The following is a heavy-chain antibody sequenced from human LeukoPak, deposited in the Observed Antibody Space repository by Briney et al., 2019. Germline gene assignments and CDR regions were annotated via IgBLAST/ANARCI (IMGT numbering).Heavy chain of an antibody. CDR3: ARQWELLDYYYYGMDV. D-gene: IGHD1-26*01. CDR1: GSTFSSYG. V-gene: IGHV3-33*01. CDR2: IWYDGSNK. J-gene: IGHJ6*02. Sequence: PGGSLRLSCAASGSTFSSYGMHWVRQAPGKGLEWVAVIWYDGSNKYYADSVKGRFTISRDNSKNTLYLQMNSLRAEDTAVYYCARQWELLDYYYYGMDVWGQGTTVTVSS.